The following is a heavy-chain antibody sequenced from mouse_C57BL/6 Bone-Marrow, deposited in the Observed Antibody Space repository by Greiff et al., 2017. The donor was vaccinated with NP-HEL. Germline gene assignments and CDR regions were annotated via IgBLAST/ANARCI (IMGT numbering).Heavy chain of an antibody. Sequence: VKLQESGAELVKPGASVKMSCKASGYTFTSYWITWVKQRPGQGLEWIGDIYPGSGSTNYNEKFKSKATLTVDTSSSTAYMQLSSLTSEDSAVYYCARENSKEGYWGQGTTLTVSS. CDR1: GYTFTSYW. V-gene: IGHV1-55*01. CDR2: IYPGSGST. J-gene: IGHJ2*01. CDR3: ARENSKEGY. D-gene: IGHD2-5*01.